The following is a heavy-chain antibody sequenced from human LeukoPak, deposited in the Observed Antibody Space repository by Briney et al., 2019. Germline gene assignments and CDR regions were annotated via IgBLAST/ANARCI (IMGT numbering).Heavy chain of an antibody. CDR1: GGTFSSYA. CDR2: IIPIFGTA. CDR3: AKNMGDIMTGYYPYYFDY. Sequence: GASVKVSCKASGGTFSSYAISWVRQAPGQGLEWMGRIIPIFGTANYAQKFQGRVTITTDESTSTAYMELSSLRSEDTAVYYCAKNMGDIMTGYYPYYFDYRGQGTLVTVSS. D-gene: IGHD3-9*01. V-gene: IGHV1-69*05. J-gene: IGHJ4*02.